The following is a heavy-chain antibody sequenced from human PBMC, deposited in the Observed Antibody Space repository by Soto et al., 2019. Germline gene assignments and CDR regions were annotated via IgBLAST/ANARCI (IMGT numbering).Heavy chain of an antibody. CDR2: IIPIFGTA. J-gene: IGHJ3*02. V-gene: IGHV1-69*13. CDR1: GGTFSSYA. D-gene: IGHD2-8*01. Sequence: SVKVSCKASGGTFSSYAISWVRQAPGQGLEWMGGIIPIFGTANYAQKFQGRVTITADESTSTAYMELSSLRSEGTAVYYCARSTGVLMVYPDFDIWGQGTMVTVSS. CDR3: ARSTGVLMVYPDFDI.